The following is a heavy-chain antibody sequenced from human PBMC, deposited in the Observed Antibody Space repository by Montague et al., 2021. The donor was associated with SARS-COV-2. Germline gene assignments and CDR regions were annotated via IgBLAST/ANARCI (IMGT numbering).Heavy chain of an antibody. CDR2: IYYSGST. CDR1: GGSISSYY. J-gene: IGHJ6*02. D-gene: IGHD5-12*01. Sequence: SETLSLTCTVSGGSISSYYWSWIRQPPGKGLEWIGYIYYSGSTSYNPSLKSRVTISVDTSKNQFSLKLSSVTAADTAVYYCARGAGRGSGYGKYYYYYYGMDVWGQGTTVTVSS. CDR3: ARGAGRGSGYGKYYYYYYGMDV. V-gene: IGHV4-59*01.